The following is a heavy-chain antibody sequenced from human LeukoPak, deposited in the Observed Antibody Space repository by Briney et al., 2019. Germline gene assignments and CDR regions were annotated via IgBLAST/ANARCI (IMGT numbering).Heavy chain of an antibody. CDR3: AKSLFSDSSGYYFDY. CDR1: GFTFDDYA. CDR2: ISWNSGSI. V-gene: IGHV3-9*01. J-gene: IGHJ4*02. Sequence: GRSLRLSCAASGFTFDDYAMHWVRQAPGKGLEWVSGISWNSGSIGYADSVKGRFTISRDNAKNSLYVQMNSLRAEDTALYYCAKSLFSDSSGYYFDYWGQGTLDTVSS. D-gene: IGHD3-22*01.